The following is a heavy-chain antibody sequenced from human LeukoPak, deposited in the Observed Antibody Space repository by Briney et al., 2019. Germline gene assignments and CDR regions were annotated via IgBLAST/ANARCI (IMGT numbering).Heavy chain of an antibody. CDR3: AKYDSSGYYFDY. D-gene: IGHD3-22*01. CDR2: ISRRGGSP. Sequence: PGGSLRLSCAASGFTFSSYAMSWVRQAPGKGLEWVSAISRRGGSPHYADSVEGRFTVSRDNSNNTVSLQMNSLRAEDTAVYYCAKYDSSGYYFDYWGQGTLVTVSS. CDR1: GFTFSSYA. J-gene: IGHJ4*02. V-gene: IGHV3-23*01.